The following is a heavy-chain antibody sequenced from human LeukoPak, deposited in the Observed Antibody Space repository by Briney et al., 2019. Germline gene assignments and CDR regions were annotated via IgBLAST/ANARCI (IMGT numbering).Heavy chain of an antibody. CDR2: IGTVGDT. D-gene: IGHD6-13*01. J-gene: IGHJ4*02. CDR1: RFTFSSYD. CDR3: ARARGIAALPDY. Sequence: GGALRLSCAASRFTFSSYDMHWGRQATGKSLEWVSAIGTVGDTYYPGSVKGRFTISRENAKNSLYLQMNSLRAGDTAVYYCARARGIAALPDYWGQGTLVTVSS. V-gene: IGHV3-13*04.